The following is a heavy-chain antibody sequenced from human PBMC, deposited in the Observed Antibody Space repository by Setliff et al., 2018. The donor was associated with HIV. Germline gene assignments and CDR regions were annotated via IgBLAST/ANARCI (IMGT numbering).Heavy chain of an antibody. D-gene: IGHD3-10*01. CDR2: IFSSGST. CDR1: GGSISSYC. Sequence: SETLSLTCTVSGGSISSYCWNWIRQSPGRGLEWIGFIFSSGSTKYNPSLQSRVTMSIDTSKNQFSLKLTSVTAADTAVYYCARLIDNSGSFPDKNWFDTWGQGSLVTVS. CDR3: ARLIDNSGSFPDKNWFDT. J-gene: IGHJ5*02. V-gene: IGHV4-4*09.